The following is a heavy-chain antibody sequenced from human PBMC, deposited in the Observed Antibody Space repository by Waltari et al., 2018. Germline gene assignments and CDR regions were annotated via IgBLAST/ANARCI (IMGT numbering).Heavy chain of an antibody. CDR2: ISYHGSNK. V-gene: IGHV3-30*09. Sequence: QMQLVESGGGVVQPGGSLRLSCGGAEFKFNNYAMQWVRQAPGKGLEWVALISYHGSNKYYADSVRGRFDISRDTSKNTVDLQMDSVRHEDTAVYFCARGRSADGYITDLWGQGTLVTVSS. CDR1: EFKFNNYA. J-gene: IGHJ5*02. CDR3: ARGRSADGYITDL. D-gene: IGHD5-12*01.